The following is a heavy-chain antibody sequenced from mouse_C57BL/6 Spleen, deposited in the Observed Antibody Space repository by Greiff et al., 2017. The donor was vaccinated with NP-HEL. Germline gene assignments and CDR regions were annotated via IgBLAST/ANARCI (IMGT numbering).Heavy chain of an antibody. D-gene: IGHD2-5*01. CDR2: IWTGGGT. V-gene: IGHV2-9-1*01. Sequence: VKLMESGPGLVAPSQSLSITCTVSGFSLTSYALSWVRQPPGKGLEWLGVIWTGGGTNYNSALKSRLSISKDNSKSQVFLKMNSLQTDDTARYYCARKRDSNYEGAMDYWGQGTSVTVSS. CDR1: GFSLTSYA. CDR3: ARKRDSNYEGAMDY. J-gene: IGHJ4*01.